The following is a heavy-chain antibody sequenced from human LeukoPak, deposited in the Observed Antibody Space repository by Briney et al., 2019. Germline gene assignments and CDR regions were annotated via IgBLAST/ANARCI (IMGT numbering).Heavy chain of an antibody. J-gene: IGHJ4*02. Sequence: GGSLRLSCAASGFTFRNYWMHWVRQVPGKGLVWVSRINPDGSDTGYADSVKGRFTISRDNAKNTLYLQMNSLRADDTAVYYCARENWYLADWGQGTLVTVS. CDR3: ARENWYLAD. D-gene: IGHD1-1*01. V-gene: IGHV3-74*01. CDR1: GFTFRNYW. CDR2: INPDGSDT.